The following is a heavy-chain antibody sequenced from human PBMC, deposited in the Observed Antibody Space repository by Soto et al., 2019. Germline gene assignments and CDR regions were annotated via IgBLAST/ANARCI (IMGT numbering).Heavy chain of an antibody. CDR2: IIPILGIA. CDR3: AREVAVAGTGVDY. D-gene: IGHD6-19*01. J-gene: IGHJ4*02. V-gene: IGHV1-69*08. Sequence: QVQLVQSGAEVQKPGSSVKVSCKASGGTFSSYTISWVRQAPGQGLEWMGRIIPILGIANYAQKFQGRVTITADKSTSTAYMELSSLRSEDTAVYYCAREVAVAGTGVDYWGQGTLVTVSS. CDR1: GGTFSSYT.